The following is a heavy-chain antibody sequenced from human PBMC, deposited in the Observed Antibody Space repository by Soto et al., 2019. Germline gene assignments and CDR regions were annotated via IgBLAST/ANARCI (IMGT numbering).Heavy chain of an antibody. V-gene: IGHV3-30*03. CDR3: ARGGTRDYYDSSGYYLGY. Sequence: PGGSLRLSCAASGFTFSSYGMHWVRQAPGKGLEWVAVISYDGSNKYYADSVKGRFTISRDNSKNTLYLQMNSLRAEDTAVYYCARGGTRDYYDSSGYYLGYWGQGTLVTVSS. D-gene: IGHD3-22*01. CDR1: GFTFSSYG. CDR2: ISYDGSNK. J-gene: IGHJ4*02.